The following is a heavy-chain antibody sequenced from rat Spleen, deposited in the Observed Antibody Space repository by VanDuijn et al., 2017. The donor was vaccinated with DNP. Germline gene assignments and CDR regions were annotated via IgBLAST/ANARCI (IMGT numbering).Heavy chain of an antibody. CDR2: INNAGSA. J-gene: IGHJ2*01. D-gene: IGHD1-12*02. Sequence: EVQLQESGPGLVKPSQSLSLTCSVTGYSITSSYTWNWIRKFPGNKLEWMGYINNAGSANYNPSLKSRISITRDTSKNQFFLQVNSVTTEDTATYYCARSYYDGSYYYGNWGRGVMVTVSS. V-gene: IGHV3-3*01. CDR1: GYSITSSYT. CDR3: ARSYYDGSYYYGN.